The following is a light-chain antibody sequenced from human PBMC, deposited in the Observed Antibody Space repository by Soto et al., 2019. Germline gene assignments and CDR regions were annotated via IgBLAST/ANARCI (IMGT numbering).Light chain of an antibody. CDR2: GAS. CDR1: QSVSSD. Sequence: EIVLTQSPATLSVSPGDRATLSCRASQSVSSDLARFQQKPGQAPRLLIYGASTRATGIPARFSGSGSGTEFTLTISSLQSEDFAIYYCQQYNNWPLTFGGGTKVEIK. V-gene: IGKV3-15*01. CDR3: QQYNNWPLT. J-gene: IGKJ4*01.